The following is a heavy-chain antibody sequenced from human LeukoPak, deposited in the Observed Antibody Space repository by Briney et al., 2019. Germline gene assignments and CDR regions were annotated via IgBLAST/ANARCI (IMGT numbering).Heavy chain of an antibody. CDR2: IRYDGSNK. J-gene: IGHJ4*02. V-gene: IGHV3-30*02. Sequence: PGGSLRLSCAASGFTFSSYGMHWVRQAPGKGLEWVAFIRYDGSNKYYADSVKGRFTISRDNSKNTLYLQMNSLRAEDTAVYYCAKGDTMIVVVMEFDSWGQGTLVTVSS. D-gene: IGHD3-22*01. CDR1: GFTFSSYG. CDR3: AKGDTMIVVVMEFDS.